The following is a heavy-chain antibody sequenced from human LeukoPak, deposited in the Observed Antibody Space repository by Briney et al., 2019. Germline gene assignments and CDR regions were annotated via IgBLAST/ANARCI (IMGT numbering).Heavy chain of an antibody. V-gene: IGHV5-51*01. CDR2: IYSGDSDT. CDR3: ARAGLGITMVRRVHDAFDI. Sequence: GEALKIPCKGSGYFFTSYWIGWVRQLPGKGLGWMGIIYSGDSDTRYSPSFQGQVTISADKSISTAYLQWSSLKDSDTAMYYCARAGLGITMVRRVHDAFDIWGQGTMVTVSS. D-gene: IGHD3-10*01. J-gene: IGHJ3*02. CDR1: GYFFTSYW.